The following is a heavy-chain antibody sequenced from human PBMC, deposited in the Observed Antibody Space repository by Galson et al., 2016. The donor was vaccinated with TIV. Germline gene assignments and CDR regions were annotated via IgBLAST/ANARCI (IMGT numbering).Heavy chain of an antibody. CDR2: TIPMINIA. CDR1: GDSFSSHT. CDR3: ARAAGHFASGGYPAY. D-gene: IGHD1-26*01. Sequence: SVKVSCKASGDSFSSHTISWLRQAPGQGLEWMGRTIPMINIANYPQKFQGRVTITADKSTSTAYMELTSLTSDDTAVYYCARAAGHFASGGYPAYWGQGTLVTVSS. J-gene: IGHJ4*02. V-gene: IGHV1-69*02.